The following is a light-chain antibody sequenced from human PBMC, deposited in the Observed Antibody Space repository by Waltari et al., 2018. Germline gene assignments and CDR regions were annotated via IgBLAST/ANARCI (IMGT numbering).Light chain of an antibody. CDR1: RSDGGGYNY. J-gene: IGLJ2*01. V-gene: IGLV2-14*03. CDR3: SSYTSSTVV. CDR2: DVS. Sequence: QSALTQPASVSGSPGQSITIPCTGTRSDGGGYNYVSCYQQHPGKAPKLMIYDVSNRPSGVSNRFSGSKSGNTASLTISGLQAEDEADYYCSSYTSSTVVFGGGTKLTVL.